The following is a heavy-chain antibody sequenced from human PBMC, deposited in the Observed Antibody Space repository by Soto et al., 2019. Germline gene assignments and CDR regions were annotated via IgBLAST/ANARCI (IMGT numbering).Heavy chain of an antibody. CDR3: VRDRAYSGYDN. D-gene: IGHD5-12*01. J-gene: IGHJ4*02. CDR1: GFTFSSHW. CDR2: IKNDGSRT. Sequence: EVQLVESGGGVVQPGGSLRLSCAASGFTFSSHWMHWVRQAPGKGLVWVAFIKNDGSRTSYADSVKGRFTISRDNAKNTVYLKVNTLRAEDTAVYYCVRDRAYSGYDNWGQGTLVTVSS. V-gene: IGHV3-74*01.